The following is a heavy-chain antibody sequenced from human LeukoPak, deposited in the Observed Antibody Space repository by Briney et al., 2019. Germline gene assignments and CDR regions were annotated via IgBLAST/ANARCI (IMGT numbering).Heavy chain of an antibody. Sequence: GGSLGLPCAPCWFTVHIYYLSWVRPAPGKGVAWVSLIYSVGSTYLAHSVKGRFTISRDNSKNPMYLKMNSLTAEDTAVYHCARRAGGYSHPDDYWGEGILVTVSS. V-gene: IGHV3-53*01. CDR3: ARRAGGYSHPDDY. CDR1: WFTVHIYY. CDR2: IYSVGST. D-gene: IGHD4-23*01. J-gene: IGHJ4*02.